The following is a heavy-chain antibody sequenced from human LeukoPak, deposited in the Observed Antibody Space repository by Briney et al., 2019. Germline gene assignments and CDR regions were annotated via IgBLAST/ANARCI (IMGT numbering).Heavy chain of an antibody. V-gene: IGHV3-66*01. CDR1: GFTVSSNY. Sequence: GGSLRLSCAASGFTVSSNYMSWVRQAPGKGLEWVSVIYSGGSTYYADSVKGRFTISRDNSKNTLYLQMNSLRAEDTAVYYCASNLWWIPWPYYYYGMDVWGQGTTVTVSS. CDR3: ASNLWWIPWPYYYYGMDV. D-gene: IGHD4/OR15-4a*01. J-gene: IGHJ6*02. CDR2: IYSGGST.